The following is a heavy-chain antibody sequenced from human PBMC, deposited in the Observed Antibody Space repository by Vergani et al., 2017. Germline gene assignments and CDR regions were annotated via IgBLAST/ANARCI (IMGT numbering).Heavy chain of an antibody. CDR2: SIPIFGTA. D-gene: IGHD4-11*01. CDR1: GGTFSSYG. CDR3: ARAASLVTTDIVYYMDV. Sequence: QVQLVQSGAEVKKPGSSVKVSCKVSGGTFSSYGISWVRQAPGQGLEWMGGSIPIFGTANYAQKFLGRVTIIADESMSTAYMELSSLRSEDTAVYYCARAASLVTTDIVYYMDVWGKGTTVTVSS. J-gene: IGHJ6*03. V-gene: IGHV1-69*01.